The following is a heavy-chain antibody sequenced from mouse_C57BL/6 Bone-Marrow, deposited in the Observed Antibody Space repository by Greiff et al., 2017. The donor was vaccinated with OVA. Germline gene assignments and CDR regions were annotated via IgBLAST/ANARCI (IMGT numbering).Heavy chain of an antibody. Sequence: EVKLVESGPGMVKPSQSLSLTCTVTGYSITSGYDWHWIRHFPGNKLEWMGYISYSGSTNYNPSLKSRISITHDTSKNHFFLKLNSVTTEDTATYYCARGGAYYSPHWYFDVWGTGTTVTVSS. CDR3: ARGGAYYSPHWYFDV. CDR2: ISYSGST. CDR1: GYSITSGYD. D-gene: IGHD2-12*01. J-gene: IGHJ1*03. V-gene: IGHV3-1*01.